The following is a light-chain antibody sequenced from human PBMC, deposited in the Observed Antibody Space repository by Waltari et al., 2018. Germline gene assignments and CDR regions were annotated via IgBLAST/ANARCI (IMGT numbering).Light chain of an antibody. CDR1: SSDVGGYNY. Sequence: QSALTPPPSASGSPGQSVTISCTGTSSDVGGYNYVSWYQQYPGKAPKLMIYDVTKRPSGVPDRFSGSKSGNTASLTVSGLQAEDEADYYCSSYAGSNIVIFGGGTKLTVL. CDR2: DVT. CDR3: SSYAGSNIVI. V-gene: IGLV2-8*01. J-gene: IGLJ2*01.